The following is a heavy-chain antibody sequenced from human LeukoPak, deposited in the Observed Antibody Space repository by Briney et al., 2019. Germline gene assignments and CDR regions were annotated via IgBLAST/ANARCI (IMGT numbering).Heavy chain of an antibody. CDR1: GYTFIDYY. CDR2: INPKSGGT. D-gene: IGHD3-22*01. J-gene: IGHJ5*02. Sequence: GESLRISCKASGYTFIDYYIHWVRQAPGQGLEWMGWINPKSGGTKSAQKFQGRVTMTSDTSISTAYMELNRLESDDTAVYFCARDRADDSSGYYCAWGQGSLVTVSS. V-gene: IGHV1-2*02. CDR3: ARDRADDSSGYYCA.